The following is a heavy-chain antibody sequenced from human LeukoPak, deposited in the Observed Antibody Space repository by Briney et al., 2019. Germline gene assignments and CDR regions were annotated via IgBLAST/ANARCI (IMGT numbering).Heavy chain of an antibody. CDR1: GDSITTSDYF. CDR3: ARVIGYCSSTSCFGYFDY. CDR2: IFYSGTT. V-gene: IGHV4-30-4*01. Sequence: PSQTLSLACSVSGDSITTSDYFWSWIRQNPRKGLEWIGSIFYSGTTYYSPSLKSRVSISIDTSKNHFSLKLSSVTAADTAVYYCARVIGYCSSTSCFGYFDYWGQGTLVTVSS. D-gene: IGHD2-2*01. J-gene: IGHJ4*02.